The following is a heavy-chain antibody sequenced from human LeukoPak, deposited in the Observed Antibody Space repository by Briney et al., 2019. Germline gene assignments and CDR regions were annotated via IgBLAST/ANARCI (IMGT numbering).Heavy chain of an antibody. CDR3: ARETSQKGAHYMDV. D-gene: IGHD3-16*01. CDR1: GGSISSSSYY. CDR2: IYYSGST. V-gene: IGHV4-61*01. Sequence: PSETLSLTCTVSGGSISSSSYYWSWIRQPPGKGLEWIGYIYYSGSTNYNPSPKSRVTISVDTSKKQFSLKLTSVTVADTAVYYCARETSQKGAHYMDVWGKGTTVTISS. J-gene: IGHJ6*03.